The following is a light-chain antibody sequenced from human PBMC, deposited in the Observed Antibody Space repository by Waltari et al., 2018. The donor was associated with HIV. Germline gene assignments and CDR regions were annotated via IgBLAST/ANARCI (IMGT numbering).Light chain of an antibody. V-gene: IGLV2-23*01. CDR3: CSYAGSSTLEV. J-gene: IGLJ2*01. CDR2: EGS. CDR1: SSDVGSSNL. Sequence: QSALTQPASVYGSPGQSITISCTGTSSDVGSSNLVSWYQQHPGNAPQLMIYEGSKRPSGVSNRCSGSKSGNTASLTISGLQAEDEADYYCCSYAGSSTLEVFGGGTKLTVL.